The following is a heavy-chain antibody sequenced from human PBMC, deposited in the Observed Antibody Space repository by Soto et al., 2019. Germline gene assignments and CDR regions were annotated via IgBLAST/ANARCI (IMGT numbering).Heavy chain of an antibody. V-gene: IGHV3-23*01. J-gene: IGHJ4*02. Sequence: RGSLRLSCAASGFTFSSYAMSWVRQAPGKGLEWVSAVSGNGQGIYYADSVRGRFTISRDNSKNTVFLHMDSLRAEDTAVYYCAKDRDYPRDYFHYWGQGTLVTVSS. CDR3: AKDRDYPRDYFHY. CDR1: GFTFSSYA. D-gene: IGHD3-10*01. CDR2: VSGNGQGI.